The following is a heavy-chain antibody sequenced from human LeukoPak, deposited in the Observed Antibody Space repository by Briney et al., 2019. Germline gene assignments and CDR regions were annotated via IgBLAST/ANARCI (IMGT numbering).Heavy chain of an antibody. J-gene: IGHJ4*02. Sequence: GGSLRLSCAAYGFTLSRYGMRWVSQAGGKGRGWVSATSGSGGSTYYADSVNGRFTISTDNSKNTLYLQMNSLRAEDTAAYYCAKGPIWSGYYFDCWGQGTLVTVSS. CDR1: GFTLSRYG. D-gene: IGHD3-3*01. V-gene: IGHV3-23*01. CDR3: AKGPIWSGYYFDC. CDR2: TSGSGGST.